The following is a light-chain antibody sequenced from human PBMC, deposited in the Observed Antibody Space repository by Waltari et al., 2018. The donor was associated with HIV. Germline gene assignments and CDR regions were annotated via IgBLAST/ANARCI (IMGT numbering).Light chain of an antibody. CDR1: SSNIGSNY. Sequence: QSVLTQPPSASGTPGQRITISCSGSSSNIGSNYVYWYQQLPGTAPKLLIYRNNQRPSGVPDRFGCSKSGPSASLAISGLRSEDEADYYCATWDDTLSGHVVFGGGTKLNVL. CDR3: ATWDDTLSGHVV. V-gene: IGLV1-47*01. CDR2: RNN. J-gene: IGLJ2*01.